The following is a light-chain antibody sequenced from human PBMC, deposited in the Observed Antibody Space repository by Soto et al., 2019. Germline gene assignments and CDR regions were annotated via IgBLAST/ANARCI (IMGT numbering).Light chain of an antibody. CDR2: DVS. CDR1: SSDVGGYNY. J-gene: IGLJ1*01. V-gene: IGLV2-14*01. Sequence: QSALTQPASVSGSPGQSITISCTGTSSDVGGYNYVSWYQQHPGKAPKFMIYDVSNRASGVSNRFSGSKSGNTASLTISGLQAEDAADYYCSSYTSTSTYVFGTGTKLTVL. CDR3: SSYTSTSTYV.